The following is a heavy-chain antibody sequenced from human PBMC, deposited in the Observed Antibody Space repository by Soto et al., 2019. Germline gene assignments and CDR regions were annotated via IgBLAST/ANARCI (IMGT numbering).Heavy chain of an antibody. D-gene: IGHD2-21*01. CDR1: GGSISRYF. V-gene: IGHV4-59*01. CDR2: IFYTGST. Sequence: SETLSLTCTVSGGSISRYFWSWIRQSPGKGLEWIGYIFYTGSTTYNPSLKSRVTISIDTSKNQFSLKLSSLTAADTAVYYCAHFSDLEWFDPWGQGTLVTVS. J-gene: IGHJ5*02. CDR3: AHFSDLEWFDP.